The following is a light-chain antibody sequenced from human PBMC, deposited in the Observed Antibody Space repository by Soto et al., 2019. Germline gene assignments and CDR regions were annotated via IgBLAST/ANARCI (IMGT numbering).Light chain of an antibody. J-gene: IGKJ3*01. CDR3: QQYNSYL. V-gene: IGKV1-5*03. Sequence: DIQMTQSPSTLSGSVGDRVTITCRASQTISSWLAWYQQKPGKAPKLLIYKASTLKSGVPSRFSGSGSGTEFTLTISSLQPDDFATYYCQQYNSYLFGPGTKVDIK. CDR1: QTISSW. CDR2: KAS.